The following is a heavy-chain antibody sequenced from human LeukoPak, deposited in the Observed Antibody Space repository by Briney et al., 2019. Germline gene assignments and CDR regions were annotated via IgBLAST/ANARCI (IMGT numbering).Heavy chain of an antibody. CDR2: ISSSSSTI. J-gene: IGHJ4*02. CDR3: ARDGHYGLDY. D-gene: IGHD3-10*01. CDR1: GLTFTEAW. Sequence: PGGSLRLSCATFGLTFTEAWMSWFRQAPGKGLEWVSYISSSSSTIYYADSVKGRFTISRDNAKNSLYLQMNSLRAEDTAVYYCARDGHYGLDYWGQGTLVTVSS. V-gene: IGHV3-11*04.